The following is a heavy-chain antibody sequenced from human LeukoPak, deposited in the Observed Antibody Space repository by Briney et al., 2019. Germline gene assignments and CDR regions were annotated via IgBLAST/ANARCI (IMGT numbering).Heavy chain of an antibody. Sequence: PSETLSLTCTVSGGSISSYYGSWIRQPPGKGLEWIGYIYYSGSTNYNPSLKSRVTISVDTSKNQFSLKLSSVTAADTAVYYCARRGVVPAAPFDYWGQGTLVTVSS. D-gene: IGHD2-2*01. V-gene: IGHV4-59*08. CDR1: GGSISSYY. J-gene: IGHJ4*02. CDR3: ARRGVVPAAPFDY. CDR2: IYYSGST.